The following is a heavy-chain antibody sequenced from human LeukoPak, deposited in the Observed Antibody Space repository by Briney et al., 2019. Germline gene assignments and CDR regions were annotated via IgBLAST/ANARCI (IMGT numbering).Heavy chain of an antibody. CDR2: INYDGINE. D-gene: IGHD3-10*01. V-gene: IGHV3-30*02. Sequence: GGSLRLSCAASGFVFGNFDMHWVRQAPGKGLEWVAFINYDGINEYYADFVKGRFTISRDNSRNTLYLQMNSLRAEDTAVYYCARDPRFGEIFDYWGQGTLVTVSS. CDR3: ARDPRFGEIFDY. J-gene: IGHJ4*02. CDR1: GFVFGNFD.